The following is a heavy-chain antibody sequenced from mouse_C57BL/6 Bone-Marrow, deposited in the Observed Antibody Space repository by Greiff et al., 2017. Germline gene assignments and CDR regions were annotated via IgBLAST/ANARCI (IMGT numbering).Heavy chain of an antibody. CDR2: IDPENGDT. D-gene: IGHD2-1*01. V-gene: IGHV14-4*01. Sequence: EVQLQQSGAELVRPGASVKLSCTASGFNIKDDYMHWVKQRPEQGLEWIGWIDPENGDTEYASKFQGKATITADTSANTAYLQLSRLTSEDTAVYYGTTDGNFAWFAYWGQGTLVTVTA. CDR1: GFNIKDDY. J-gene: IGHJ3*01. CDR3: TTDGNFAWFAY.